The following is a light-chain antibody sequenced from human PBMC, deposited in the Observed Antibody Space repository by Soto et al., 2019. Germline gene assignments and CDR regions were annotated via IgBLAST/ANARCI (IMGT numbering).Light chain of an antibody. CDR1: QSVTTN. Sequence: ETVLTQSPATLSVSPGERATFSCKASQSVTTNLAWYQQKPGQVPRLLIYGAFTRATGIPARFSGSGSGTDFTLSISSLQSVDFAIYHCQQYHSWPHTFGQGTKLEIK. V-gene: IGKV3-15*01. CDR3: QQYHSWPHT. J-gene: IGKJ2*01. CDR2: GAF.